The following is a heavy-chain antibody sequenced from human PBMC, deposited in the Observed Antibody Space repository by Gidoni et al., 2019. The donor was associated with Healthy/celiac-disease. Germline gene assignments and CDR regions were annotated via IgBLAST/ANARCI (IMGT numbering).Heavy chain of an antibody. D-gene: IGHD2-2*02. Sequence: QVQLAQSGAEVKKPGSSVKVSCKASGGTFTRYEISGVRQAPGQGLEWMGRTTPILGRANYAQKSQGRVMITADKSTSTAYMELSSLRSEDTAVYYCARQCSSTSCYIYGMDVWGQGTTVTVSS. CDR1: GGTFTRYE. CDR3: ARQCSSTSCYIYGMDV. V-gene: IGHV1-69*04. J-gene: IGHJ6*02. CDR2: TTPILGRA.